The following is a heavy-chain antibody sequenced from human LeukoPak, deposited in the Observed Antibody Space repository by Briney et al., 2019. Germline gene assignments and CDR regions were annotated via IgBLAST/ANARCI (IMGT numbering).Heavy chain of an antibody. CDR2: IKQDGSEK. Sequence: GGSLRLSCAASGFTFSSYWMSWVRQAPGKGLEWVTNIKQDGSEKYFVDSVKGRFTVSRDNAKNSLYLQMNGLRAEDTAVYYCANQNGVYSHAFDIWGQGTMVTVSS. J-gene: IGHJ3*02. D-gene: IGHD2-8*01. CDR3: ANQNGVYSHAFDI. CDR1: GFTFSSYW. V-gene: IGHV3-7*05.